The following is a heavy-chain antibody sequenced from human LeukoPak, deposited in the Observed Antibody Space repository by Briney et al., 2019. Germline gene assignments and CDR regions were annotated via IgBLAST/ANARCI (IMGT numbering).Heavy chain of an antibody. J-gene: IGHJ6*02. CDR3: ARDPHSEGYGMDV. CDR2: IYHSGST. V-gene: IGHV4-38-2*02. D-gene: IGHD6-13*01. CDR1: GYSINSGYY. Sequence: MTSETLSLTCTVSGYSINSGYYWGWIRQPPGKGLEWIGSIYHSGSTYYNPSLKSRVTISVDTSKNQFSLKLSSVTAADTAVYYCARDPHSEGYGMDVWGQGTTVTVSS.